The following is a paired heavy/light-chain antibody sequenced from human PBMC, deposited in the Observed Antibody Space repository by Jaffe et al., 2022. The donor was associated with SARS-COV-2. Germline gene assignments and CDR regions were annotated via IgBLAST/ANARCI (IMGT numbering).Light chain of an antibody. CDR3: QQLNSYPVT. CDR2: AAS. CDR1: QGISSY. J-gene: IGKJ4*01. V-gene: IGKV1-9*01. Sequence: DIQLTQSPSFLSASVGDRVTITCRASQGISSYLAWYQQKPGEAPKLLIYAASTLQSGVPSRFSGSGSGTEFTLTISSLQPEDFTTYYCQQLNSYPVTFGGGTKVEIK.
Heavy chain of an antibody. D-gene: IGHD3-22*01. J-gene: IGHJ4*02. CDR2: ISDSGDST. Sequence: EVQLLESGGGLAQPGGSLRLSCAASGFTFSSYGMSWVRQAPGKGLEWVSAISDSGDSTYYADSVKGRFTISRDNSKNTLYLHMNSLRAEDTAVYYCAKHFYDSRRRYSGGDYWGQGTLVTVSS. CDR3: AKHFYDSRRRYSGGDY. CDR1: GFTFSSYG. V-gene: IGHV3-23*01.